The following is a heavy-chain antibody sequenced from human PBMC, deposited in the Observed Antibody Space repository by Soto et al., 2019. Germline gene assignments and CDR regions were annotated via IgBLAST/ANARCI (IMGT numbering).Heavy chain of an antibody. CDR1: GFTFSAYA. J-gene: IGHJ4*02. Sequence: EVQLLESGGGVVQPGGSLRLSCAASGFTFSAYAMSWVRQAPGKGLEWVSVISGSGGATYYADSVKGRFTISRDNSKNTLYLQMNSLGAEDTAGYYCARQDYSTTWYLNYWGQGTLVTVFS. V-gene: IGHV3-23*01. CDR3: ARQDYSTTWYLNY. CDR2: ISGSGGAT. D-gene: IGHD6-13*01.